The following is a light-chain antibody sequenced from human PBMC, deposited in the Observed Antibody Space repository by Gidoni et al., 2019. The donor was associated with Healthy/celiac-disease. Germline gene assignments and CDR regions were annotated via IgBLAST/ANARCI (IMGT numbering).Light chain of an antibody. CDR1: QSVLYSSNNKNY. CDR2: WAS. J-gene: IGKJ4*01. CDR3: QQYYSTPLT. Sequence: DIVMTQSPDSPALSLGERATINCKSSQSVLYSSNNKNYLAWYQQKPGQPPKLLIYWASTRESGVPDRFSGSGSGSDFTLTISSLQAEDVAVYYCQQYYSTPLTFXGXTKVEIK. V-gene: IGKV4-1*01.